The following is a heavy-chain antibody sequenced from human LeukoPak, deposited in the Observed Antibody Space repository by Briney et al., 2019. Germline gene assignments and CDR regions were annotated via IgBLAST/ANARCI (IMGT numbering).Heavy chain of an antibody. V-gene: IGHV3-48*01. CDR2: ISSSSSTI. D-gene: IGHD5-18*01. Sequence: GGSLRLSCAASGFTFSSYSMNWVRQAPGKGLEWVSYISSSSSTIYYADSVKGRFTISRDNAKNSLYLQMNSLRAEDTAVYYCARVQGYSYGHFDYWGQGTLVTVSS. J-gene: IGHJ4*02. CDR1: GFTFSSYS. CDR3: ARVQGYSYGHFDY.